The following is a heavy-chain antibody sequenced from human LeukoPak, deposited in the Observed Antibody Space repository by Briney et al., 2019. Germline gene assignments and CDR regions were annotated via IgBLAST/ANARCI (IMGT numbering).Heavy chain of an antibody. CDR3: AKEIGGSGSYACDY. CDR1: GFTFSSYG. D-gene: IGHD1-26*01. Sequence: GGSLRLSSAASGFTFSSYGMSWVRQAPGKGLEWVSAISGSGGSTYYADSVKGRLTISRDNSKNTLYLQMNSLRVEDTAVYYCAKEIGGSGSYACDYWGQGTLVTVSS. J-gene: IGHJ4*02. CDR2: ISGSGGST. V-gene: IGHV3-23*01.